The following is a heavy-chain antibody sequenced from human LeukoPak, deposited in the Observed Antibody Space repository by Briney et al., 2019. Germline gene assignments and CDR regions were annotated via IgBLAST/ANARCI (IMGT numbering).Heavy chain of an antibody. CDR3: ARDQKRPHYYYGMDV. J-gene: IGHJ6*02. V-gene: IGHV3-48*03. Sequence: GGSLRLSCAASGFTFSSYEMNWVRQAPGKGLEWVSYISSSGSTIYYADSVKGRFTISRDNAKNSLYLQMSSLRAEDTAVYYCARDQKRPHYYYGMDVWGQGTTVTVSS. CDR2: ISSSGSTI. CDR1: GFTFSSYE. D-gene: IGHD6-6*01.